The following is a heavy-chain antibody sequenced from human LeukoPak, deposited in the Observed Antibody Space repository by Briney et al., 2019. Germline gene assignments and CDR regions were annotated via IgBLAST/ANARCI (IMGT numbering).Heavy chain of an antibody. Sequence: GGSLRLSCAASGFTFSSYSMNWVRQAPGKGLEWVGRIKSKTDGGTTDYAAPVKGRFTISRDDSKNTLYLQMNSLKTEDTAVYYCTTGGDETYYDFWSGYYPYWGQGTLVTVSS. J-gene: IGHJ4*02. D-gene: IGHD3-3*01. CDR3: TTGGDETYYDFWSGYYPY. CDR1: GFTFSSYS. V-gene: IGHV3-15*01. CDR2: IKSKTDGGTT.